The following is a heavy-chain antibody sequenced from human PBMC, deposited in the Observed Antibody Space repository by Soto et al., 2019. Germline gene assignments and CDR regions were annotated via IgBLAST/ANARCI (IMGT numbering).Heavy chain of an antibody. J-gene: IGHJ6*03. Sequence: ASVKVSCKASGYTFTDYYMHWVRQAPGQGLEWMGWINPNSGGTNYAQKFQGWVTMTRDTSISTAYMELSRLRSDDTAVYYCARGGRPMDKDTSSRSLAYYYYMDVWGKGTTVTVSS. CDR2: INPNSGGT. CDR1: GYTFTDYY. D-gene: IGHD6-13*01. CDR3: ARGGRPMDKDTSSRSLAYYYYMDV. V-gene: IGHV1-2*04.